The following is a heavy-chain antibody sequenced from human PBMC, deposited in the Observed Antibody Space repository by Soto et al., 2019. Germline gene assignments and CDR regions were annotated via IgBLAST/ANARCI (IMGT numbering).Heavy chain of an antibody. CDR2: IYSGGST. D-gene: IGHD6-19*01. CDR3: ARDTPYSSGSDY. Sequence: EVQLVESGGGLVQPGGSLRLSCAASGFTVSSNYMSWVRQAPGKGLEWVSVIYSGGSTYYADSVKGRFTISRDNSKNTLYLQMNSLRAEDTAVYYCARDTPYSSGSDYWGQGTLVTVSS. J-gene: IGHJ4*02. CDR1: GFTVSSNY. V-gene: IGHV3-66*01.